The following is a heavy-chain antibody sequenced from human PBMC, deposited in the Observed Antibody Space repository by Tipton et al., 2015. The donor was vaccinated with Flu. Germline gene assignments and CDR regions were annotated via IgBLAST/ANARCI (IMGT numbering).Heavy chain of an antibody. J-gene: IGHJ6*02. CDR2: ISSSSSYI. D-gene: IGHD6-19*01. CDR3: ARGNIAVAGDYYYYYGMDV. CDR1: GFTFSSYS. Sequence: SLRLSCAASGFTFSSYSMNWVRQAPGKGLEWVSSISSSSSYIYYADSVKGRFTISRDNAKNSLYLQMNSLRAEDTAVYYCARGNIAVAGDYYYYYGMDVWGQGTTVTVPS. V-gene: IGHV3-21*01.